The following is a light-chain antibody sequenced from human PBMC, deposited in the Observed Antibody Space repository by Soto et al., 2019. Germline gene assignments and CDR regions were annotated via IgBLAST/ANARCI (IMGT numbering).Light chain of an antibody. V-gene: IGKV1-39*01. CDR2: VAS. J-gene: IGKJ4*01. CDR1: QSVGTY. Sequence: DIQMTQSPYYLSASVGDRVTITCRARQSVGTYLSWYQQKQGKAPKLLIHVASTLQSGVPSRFSGSGSGTDVTLAISSLQPEDFATYYFQQSSSTPQTFGGGTRVEI. CDR3: QQSSSTPQT.